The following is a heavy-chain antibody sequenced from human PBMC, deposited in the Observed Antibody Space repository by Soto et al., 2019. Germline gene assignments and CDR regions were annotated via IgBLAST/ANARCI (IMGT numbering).Heavy chain of an antibody. CDR2: IYTSGTT. Sequence: QVQLQESGPGLVKPSETLSLTCTVSGDSINGYYWTWIRQPAGKGLVWIGRIYTSGTTSYSPSLKSRVTMSLDTSKDRFSLRLTSVTAADTAVYYCARDTVGISSPGVYWGRGSLVTVSS. V-gene: IGHV4-4*07. CDR1: GDSINGYY. D-gene: IGHD4-17*01. J-gene: IGHJ4*02. CDR3: ARDTVGISSPGVY.